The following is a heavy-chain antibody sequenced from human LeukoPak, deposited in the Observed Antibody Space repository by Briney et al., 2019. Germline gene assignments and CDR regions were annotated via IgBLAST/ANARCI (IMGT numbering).Heavy chain of an antibody. D-gene: IGHD2-15*01. CDR2: FYTNGGT. CDR1: GFSVSDYY. V-gene: IGHV3-53*01. CDR3: TNLLPTLYYFDS. Sequence: GGSLRLSCAASGFSVSDYYMSWVRQAPGKGLEWISVFYTNGGTYYADPVKGRFTTSTDNSRNMLYLQMNSLRADDTAMYYCTNLLPTLYYFDSWGQGTLVIVSS. J-gene: IGHJ4*02.